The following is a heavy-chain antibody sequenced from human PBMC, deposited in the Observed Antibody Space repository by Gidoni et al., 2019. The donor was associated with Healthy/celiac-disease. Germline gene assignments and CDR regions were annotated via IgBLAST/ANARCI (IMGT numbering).Heavy chain of an antibody. D-gene: IGHD3-10*01. J-gene: IGHJ6*02. CDR2: INTNTGNP. CDR3: ARTYYYGSGSYPSHLYYYYGMDV. V-gene: IGHV7-4-1*02. Sequence: QVQLVQSGSELKKPGASVKVSCKASGYTFTSYAMNWVRQAPGQGLEWMGWINTNTGNPTYAQGFKGRFVFSLDTSVSTAYLQISSLKAEDTAVYYCARTYYYGSGSYPSHLYYYYGMDVWGQGTTVTVSS. CDR1: GYTFTSYA.